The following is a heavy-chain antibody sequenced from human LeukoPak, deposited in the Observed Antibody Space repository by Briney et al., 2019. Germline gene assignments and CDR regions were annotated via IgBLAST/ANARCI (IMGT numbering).Heavy chain of an antibody. J-gene: IGHJ4*02. CDR1: GGSVSSGSYY. Sequence: SETLSLTCTVTGGSVSSGSYYWSWIRQPPGKGLEWIGNIYYNGSTKYNPSLKSRVTISVETSKNHFSLRLNSVTAADTAVYYCARDNSGYGWFDYWGQGTLVTVSS. V-gene: IGHV4-61*03. CDR2: IYYNGST. CDR3: ARDNSGYGWFDY. D-gene: IGHD5-12*01.